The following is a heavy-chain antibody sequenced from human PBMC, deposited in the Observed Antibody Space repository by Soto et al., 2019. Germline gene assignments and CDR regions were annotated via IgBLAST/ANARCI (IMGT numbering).Heavy chain of an antibody. CDR2: INAGNGNT. CDR3: ARGLRLGWAAAGTLGY. J-gene: IGHJ4*02. Sequence: GASVKVSCKASGYTFTSYAMHWVRQAPGQRLEWMGWINAGNGNTKYSQKFQGRVTITRDTSASTAYMELSSLRSEDTAVYYCARGLRLGWAAAGTLGYWGQGTLVTVSS. CDR1: GYTFTSYA. V-gene: IGHV1-3*01. D-gene: IGHD6-13*01.